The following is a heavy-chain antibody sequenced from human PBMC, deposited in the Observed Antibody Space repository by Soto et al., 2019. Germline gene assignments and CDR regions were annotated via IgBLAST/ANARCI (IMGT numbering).Heavy chain of an antibody. Sequence: SETLSLTCAVSGGSISSCGYSWSWIRQPPVRGLEWIGYIYASGSTYYNPSLSSRVTISIDRSKNQFSLMLASVTAADTAVYFCARDIGRSHYIYFNPWGQGTLVTVSS. CDR3: ARDIGRSHYIYFNP. J-gene: IGHJ5*02. CDR2: IYASGST. CDR1: GGSISSCGYS. D-gene: IGHD4-4*01. V-gene: IGHV4-30-2*01.